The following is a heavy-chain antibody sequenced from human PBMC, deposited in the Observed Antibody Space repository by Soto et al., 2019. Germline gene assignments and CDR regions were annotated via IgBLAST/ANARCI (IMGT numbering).Heavy chain of an antibody. J-gene: IGHJ5*02. CDR3: ARDGDPGYSFWSGPLGGGRFDP. D-gene: IGHD3-3*01. V-gene: IGHV1-69*12. CDR1: GGTFGNTS. Sequence: QVQLVQSGAEVQEPGSSVNVSCKTSGGTFGNTSVTWVRQVPGQGLEWIGGIVPLFGTANYAQKCRGRVMITADESTSKAYMDLSSLRSDDTAIYYCARDGDPGYSFWSGPLGGGRFDPCGQGTLVTVSS. CDR2: IVPLFGTA.